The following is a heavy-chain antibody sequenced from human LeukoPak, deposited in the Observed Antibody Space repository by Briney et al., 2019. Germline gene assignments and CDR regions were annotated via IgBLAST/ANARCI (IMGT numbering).Heavy chain of an antibody. Sequence: GGSLRLSCAASGFTFSSYSMNWVRQAPGKGLEWVSYISSSSSTIYYADSVKGRFTISRDNAKNSLYLQMNSLRAEDTALYYCAKDIGIQDCTNGVCYLYYFDYWGQGTLVTISS. J-gene: IGHJ4*02. CDR1: GFTFSSYS. D-gene: IGHD2-8*01. CDR3: AKDIGIQDCTNGVCYLYYFDY. V-gene: IGHV3-48*01. CDR2: ISSSSSTI.